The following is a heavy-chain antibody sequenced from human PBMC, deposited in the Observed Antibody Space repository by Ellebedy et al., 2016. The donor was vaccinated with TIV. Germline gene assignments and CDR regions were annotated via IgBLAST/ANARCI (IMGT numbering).Heavy chain of an antibody. J-gene: IGHJ6*02. CDR2: IYSGGST. V-gene: IGHV3-66*01. Sequence: PGGSLRLSCAASGFTVISNYMSWVRQAPGKGLEWVSVIYSGGSTYYEDSVKGRFTISRDNSKNTLYLQMNSLRAEDTAVYYCARDVTIVVVPAATSYYYYGMDVWGQGTTVTVSS. D-gene: IGHD2-2*01. CDR3: ARDVTIVVVPAATSYYYYGMDV. CDR1: GFTVISNY.